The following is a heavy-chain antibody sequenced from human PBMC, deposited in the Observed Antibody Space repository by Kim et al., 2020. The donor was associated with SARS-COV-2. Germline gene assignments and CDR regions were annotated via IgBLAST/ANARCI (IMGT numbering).Heavy chain of an antibody. Sequence: SVKGRFTISRDNVKNSLYLQLNSLKTEDTAVYYCAKALRKTGSYYSLFDSWGQGTLVTVSS. D-gene: IGHD2-15*01. J-gene: IGHJ4*02. V-gene: IGHV3-9*01. CDR3: AKALRKTGSYYSLFDS.